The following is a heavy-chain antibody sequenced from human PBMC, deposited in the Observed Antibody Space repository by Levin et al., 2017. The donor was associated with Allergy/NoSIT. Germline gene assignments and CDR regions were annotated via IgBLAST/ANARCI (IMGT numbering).Heavy chain of an antibody. CDR1: GAPVRSNSYY. J-gene: IGHJ4*02. CDR3: ARTTIASASDY. D-gene: IGHD6-13*01. CDR2: VGST. Sequence: SETLSLTCTVSGAPVRSNSYYWSWIRQPPGKGLEWIAYVGSTNYNPSLKSRVTISIDTSKNQFSLKLNSVTPADTAVYYCARTTIASASDYWGQGTLVAVSS. V-gene: IGHV4-61*01.